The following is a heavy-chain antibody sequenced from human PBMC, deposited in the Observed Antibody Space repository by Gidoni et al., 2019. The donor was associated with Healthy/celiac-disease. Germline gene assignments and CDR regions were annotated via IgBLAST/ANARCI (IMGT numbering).Heavy chain of an antibody. Sequence: QVQLVQSGAEVKKPGASVKVSCQASGYTFTSYAMHWVRQAPGQRLEWMGWLNAGNGKTKYSQKFQGRVTITRDTSASTDYMELSSMRSEDTAVYYCARGGTPLAYCGGDCFRGHDYWGQGTLVTVSS. CDR1: GYTFTSYA. CDR3: ARGGTPLAYCGGDCFRGHDY. J-gene: IGHJ4*02. V-gene: IGHV1-3*01. D-gene: IGHD2-21*01. CDR2: LNAGNGKT.